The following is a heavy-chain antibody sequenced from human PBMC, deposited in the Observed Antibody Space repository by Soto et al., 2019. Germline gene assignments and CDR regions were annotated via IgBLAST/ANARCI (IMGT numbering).Heavy chain of an antibody. V-gene: IGHV4-30-4*01. CDR1: GDTVNNGDYF. CDR2: IYFTGST. Sequence: PSETLSLTCTVSGDTVNNGDYFWSWIRQSPGKGLEWLGYIYFTGSTYYSPSLKSRLHISMDKSKNHFSLEMTSVTVADTAVYFCARGEVVDVVAAFKRELDPCGPGLLVTVSS. J-gene: IGHJ5*02. D-gene: IGHD5-12*01. CDR3: ARGEVVDVVAAFKRELDP.